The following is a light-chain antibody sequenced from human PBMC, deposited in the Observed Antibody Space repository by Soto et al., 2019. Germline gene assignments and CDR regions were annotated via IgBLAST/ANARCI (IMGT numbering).Light chain of an antibody. CDR3: QQYNSYRRT. V-gene: IGKV1-5*03. Sequence: EIQMTQSPSTLSASVGDRVTITCRASQSISSCLAWYQQKPGKAPKLLIYKASSLDSGVPSRFSGSGSGTEFTLTISRLQPDDSATYYCQQYNSYRRTFGQGTKVEIK. CDR1: QSISSC. J-gene: IGKJ1*01. CDR2: KAS.